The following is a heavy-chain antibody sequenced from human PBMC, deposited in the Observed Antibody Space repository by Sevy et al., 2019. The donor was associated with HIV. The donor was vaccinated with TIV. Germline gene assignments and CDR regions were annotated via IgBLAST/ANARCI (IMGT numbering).Heavy chain of an antibody. CDR1: GFTFNIYS. D-gene: IGHD2-2*01. V-gene: IGHV3-21*01. CDR3: AREGVPAAIGFDY. CDR2: ISGDSSYI. J-gene: IGHJ4*02. Sequence: GGSLTLSCAASGFTFNIYSMNWVRQAPGKGLEWVSSISGDSSYIFYADSLMGRFTTSRDNAKNSLYLQMNSLRAEDTALYYCAREGVPAAIGFDYWGQGSLVTVSS.